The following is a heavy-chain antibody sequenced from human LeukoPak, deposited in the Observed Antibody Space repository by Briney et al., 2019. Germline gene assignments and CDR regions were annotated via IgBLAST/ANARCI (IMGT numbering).Heavy chain of an antibody. CDR1: GGSISSYY. J-gene: IGHJ3*02. Sequence: SETLSLTCTVSGGSISSYYWSWIRQPPGKGLEWIGYIYYSGSTNYNPSLKSRVTISVDTSKNQFSLKLSSVTAADTAVYYCARESPPYQLGAFDIWGQGTMVTVSS. D-gene: IGHD2-2*01. CDR3: ARESPPYQLGAFDI. V-gene: IGHV4-59*01. CDR2: IYYSGST.